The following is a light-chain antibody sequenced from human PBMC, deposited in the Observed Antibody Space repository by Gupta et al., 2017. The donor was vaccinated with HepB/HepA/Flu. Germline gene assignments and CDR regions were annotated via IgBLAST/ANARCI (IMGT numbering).Light chain of an antibody. V-gene: IGKV1-8*01. CDR2: AAS. CDR3: QQYNSYPRT. J-gene: IGKJ1*01. CDR1: QGISSY. Sequence: AIRMTQSPSSFSASTGDRVTITCRASQGISSYLAWYQQKPGKAPKLLIYAASTLQSGVPSRFSGSGSGTDFTLTISCLQSEDFATYYWQQYNSYPRTFGQGTXVEIK.